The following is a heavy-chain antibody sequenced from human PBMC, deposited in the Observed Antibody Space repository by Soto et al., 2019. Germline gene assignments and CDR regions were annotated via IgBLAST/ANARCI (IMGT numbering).Heavy chain of an antibody. V-gene: IGHV3-74*01. D-gene: IGHD3-10*01. CDR3: VNGGWLGD. CDR2: INNDGSRA. Sequence: EVQLVESGGGLVQPGESLRLSCVASGFTFRNNWMHWARQAPGKGLVWVAHINNDGSRAIYADSVKGRLTISRDNAKNTLFLAMDSLRVGDTAVYYCVNGGWLGDWGQGTLVTVSS. J-gene: IGHJ4*02. CDR1: GFTFRNNW.